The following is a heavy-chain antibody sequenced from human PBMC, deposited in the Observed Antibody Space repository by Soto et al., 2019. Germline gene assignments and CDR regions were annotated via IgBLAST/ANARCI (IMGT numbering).Heavy chain of an antibody. Sequence: GGSLRLSCAASGFTFSSYSMNWVRQAPGKGLEWVSYISSSSSTIYYADSVKGRFTISRDNAKNSLYLQMNSLRAEDTAVYYCARLNVQGDGFGVVNYYYYYMDVWGKGTTVTVSS. V-gene: IGHV3-48*01. CDR3: ARLNVQGDGFGVVNYYYYYMDV. J-gene: IGHJ6*03. CDR1: GFTFSSYS. CDR2: ISSSSSTI. D-gene: IGHD3-3*01.